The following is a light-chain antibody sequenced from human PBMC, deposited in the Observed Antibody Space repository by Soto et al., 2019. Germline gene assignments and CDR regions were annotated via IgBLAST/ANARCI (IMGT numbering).Light chain of an antibody. J-gene: IGKJ4*01. Sequence: AIPLTQSPSSLSASVGDRVTITCRASQDISSALAWYQQKPGKAPALVIYDASTLESGVPSRFSGSGSGTDFTLTINSLQPEDFSTYYCQQFNRFPLSFGGGTKVEIK. CDR1: QDISSA. CDR2: DAS. V-gene: IGKV1-13*02. CDR3: QQFNRFPLS.